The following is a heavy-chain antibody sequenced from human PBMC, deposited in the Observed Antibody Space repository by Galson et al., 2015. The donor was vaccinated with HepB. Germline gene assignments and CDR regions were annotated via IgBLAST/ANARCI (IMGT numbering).Heavy chain of an antibody. CDR2: ISYDATNK. CDR3: ARDLSTKYAVDY. CDR1: GFTFSSHA. D-gene: IGHD2-2*01. J-gene: IGHJ4*02. V-gene: IGHV3-30-3*01. Sequence: SLRLSCAASGFTFSSHAMHWVRQAPGKGLEWVAFISYDATNKYYADSLKGRLIISRDNSKKTLWLQMNSLRVEDTAVYYCARDLSTKYAVDYWGQGTLVTVSS.